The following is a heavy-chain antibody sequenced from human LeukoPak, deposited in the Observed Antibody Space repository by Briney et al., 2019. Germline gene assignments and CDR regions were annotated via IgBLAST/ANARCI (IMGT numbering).Heavy chain of an antibody. V-gene: IGHV3-30*04. D-gene: IGHD3-10*01. Sequence: GGSLRLSCAASGFTFSSYAVHWVRQAPGKGLEWVAVISYDGSNKYYADSVKGRFTISRDNSKNTLYLQMNSLRAEDTAVYYCARDWGLWFGELLGELDYWGQGTLVTVSS. CDR3: ARDWGLWFGELLGELDY. CDR2: ISYDGSNK. J-gene: IGHJ4*02. CDR1: GFTFSSYA.